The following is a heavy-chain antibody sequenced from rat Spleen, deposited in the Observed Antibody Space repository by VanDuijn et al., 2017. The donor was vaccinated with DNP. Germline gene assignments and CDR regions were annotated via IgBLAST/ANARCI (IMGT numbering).Heavy chain of an antibody. V-gene: IGHV5-25*01. CDR2: ISPSGGST. J-gene: IGHJ3*01. CDR3: AAPRTYTTHYYYGGWFAY. Sequence: EVQLVESGGGLVQPGRSLKLSCAASGFTFSNYDMAWVRQAPTKGLEWVASISPSGGSTYYRDSVKGRFTVFRYNAKSSLHLQMDSRRSEDTATYYCAAPRTYTTHYYYGGWFAYWGQGTLVTVSS. D-gene: IGHD1-6*01. CDR1: GFTFSNYD.